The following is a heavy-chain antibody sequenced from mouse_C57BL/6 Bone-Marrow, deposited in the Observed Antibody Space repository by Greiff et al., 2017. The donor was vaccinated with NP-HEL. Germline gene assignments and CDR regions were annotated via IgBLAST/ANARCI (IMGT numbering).Heavy chain of an antibody. V-gene: IGHV1-59*01. CDR3: ALYYGSSYVIY. CDR2: IDPSDSYT. D-gene: IGHD1-1*01. J-gene: IGHJ2*01. CDR1: GYTFTSYW. Sequence: QVQLQQPGAELVRPGTSVKLSCKASGYTFTSYWMHWVKQRPGQGLEWIGVIDPSDSYTNYNQKFNGKATLTVDTSSSTAYMQLSSLTSEDSAVYYCALYYGSSYVIYWGQGTTLTVSS.